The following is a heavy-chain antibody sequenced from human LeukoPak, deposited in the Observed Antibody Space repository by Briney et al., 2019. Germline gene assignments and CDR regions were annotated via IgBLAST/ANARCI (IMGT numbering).Heavy chain of an antibody. Sequence: SETLSLTCTVSGGPISSSSYYWGWIRQPPGKGLEWIGTIYYSGSTYYNPSLKSRVTMSVDTSKNQFSLKLSSVTAADTAVYYCARYSVVFDAFDIWGQGTMVTVSS. CDR3: ARYSVVFDAFDI. J-gene: IGHJ3*02. CDR1: GGPISSSSYY. V-gene: IGHV4-39*07. CDR2: IYYSGST. D-gene: IGHD2-2*01.